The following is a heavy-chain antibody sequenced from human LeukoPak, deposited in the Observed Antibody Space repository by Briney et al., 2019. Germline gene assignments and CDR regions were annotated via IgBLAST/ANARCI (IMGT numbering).Heavy chain of an antibody. D-gene: IGHD2-2*01. J-gene: IGHJ5*02. CDR1: GGTFSSYA. CDR2: IIPIFDKA. CDR3: ARVDCSSSSCYGGVWFDP. V-gene: IGHV1-69*05. Sequence: SVKVSCKASGGTFSSYAISWVRQAPGQGLEWMGRIIPIFDKANYAQKFQGRVTITTDESTTTAYMELSSLRSEDTAVYCCARVDCSSSSCYGGVWFDPWGQGALVTVSS.